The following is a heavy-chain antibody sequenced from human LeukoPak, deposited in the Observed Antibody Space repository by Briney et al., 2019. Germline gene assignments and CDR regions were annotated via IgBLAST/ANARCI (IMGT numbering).Heavy chain of an antibody. CDR3: ARVAYYDSSGLGAFDI. CDR2: ISGSGGST. CDR1: GFTFSSYA. D-gene: IGHD3-22*01. Sequence: GGSLRLSCAASGFTFSSYAMSWVRQAPGKGLEWVSAISGSGGSTYYADSVKGRFTISRDNSKNTLYLQMNSLRAEDTAVYYCARVAYYDSSGLGAFDIWGQGTMVTVSS. V-gene: IGHV3-23*01. J-gene: IGHJ3*02.